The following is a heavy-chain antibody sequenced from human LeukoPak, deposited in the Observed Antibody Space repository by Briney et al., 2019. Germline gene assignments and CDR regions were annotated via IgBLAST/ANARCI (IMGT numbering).Heavy chain of an antibody. Sequence: GSLRLSCATSGFTFSNYWMNWVRQAPGKGLEWVATIKQDGSQTYYVDSVKGRFTISRDNAKNSLYLQMSNLRGEDTAVYYCARPPLGYCTGGSCSFDPWGQGTLVTVSS. CDR2: IKQDGSQT. D-gene: IGHD2-15*01. CDR3: ARPPLGYCTGGSCSFDP. CDR1: GFTFSNYW. J-gene: IGHJ5*02. V-gene: IGHV3-7*01.